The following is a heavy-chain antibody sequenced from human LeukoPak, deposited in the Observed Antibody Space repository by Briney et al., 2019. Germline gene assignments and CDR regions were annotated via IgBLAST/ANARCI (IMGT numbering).Heavy chain of an antibody. Sequence: ASVKVSCKASGYTFTGYYMHWVRQAPGQGLEWMGRINPNSGGTNYAQKFQGRVTMTRDTSISTAYMELSRLRSDDTAVYYCARVGYSSSWCWFDPWGQGTLVTVSS. CDR1: GYTFTGYY. J-gene: IGHJ5*02. CDR3: ARVGYSSSWCWFDP. D-gene: IGHD6-13*01. V-gene: IGHV1-2*06. CDR2: INPNSGGT.